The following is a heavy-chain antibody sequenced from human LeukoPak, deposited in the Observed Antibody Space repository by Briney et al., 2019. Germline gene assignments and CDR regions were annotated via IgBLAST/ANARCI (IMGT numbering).Heavy chain of an antibody. V-gene: IGHV4-34*01. CDR3: ARASVDDYSNSYYHYYYGMGV. CDR1: GGSFSGFY. Sequence: SETLSLTCAVYGGSFSGFYWSWIRQPPGKGLEWIGEINHSGSTNYNPSLKSRVTMSIDTSKNQFSLKLSSVTAADTAVYYCARASVDDYSNSYYHYYYGMGVWGQGTTVTVSS. CDR2: INHSGST. J-gene: IGHJ6*02. D-gene: IGHD4-11*01.